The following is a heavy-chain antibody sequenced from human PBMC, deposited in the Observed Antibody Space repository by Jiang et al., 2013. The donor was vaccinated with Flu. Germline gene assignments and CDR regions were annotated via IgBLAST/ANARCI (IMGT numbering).Heavy chain of an antibody. V-gene: IGHV2-5*01. CDR2: IYWNDHK. D-gene: IGHD3-10*01. J-gene: IGHJ4*02. Sequence: KPTQTLTLTCSFSGFSFTASELAVGWIRQPPGKALEWLALIYWNDHKRYSPSLESRLTITKDTSKHQVVLTMTKMDPVDTATYYCAHSKTWYGELYFWGQGTLVTASS. CDR1: GFSFTASELA. CDR3: AHSKTWYGELYF.